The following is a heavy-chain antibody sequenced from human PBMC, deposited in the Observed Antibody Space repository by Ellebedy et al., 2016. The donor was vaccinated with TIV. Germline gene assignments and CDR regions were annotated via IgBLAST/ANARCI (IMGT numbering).Heavy chain of an antibody. CDR3: VKHYYDSPRAAFDH. D-gene: IGHD3-22*01. J-gene: IGHJ4*02. Sequence: PGGSLRLSCAASGFTFTNYAMSWVRQAPGKGLEWVSTNRGTGGTTYFADSVRGRFITSKDNSKNMLFLQMHSLRAEDTARYFCVKHYYDSPRAAFDHWGQGTLVTVSS. CDR2: NRGTGGTT. CDR1: GFTFTNYA. V-gene: IGHV3-23*01.